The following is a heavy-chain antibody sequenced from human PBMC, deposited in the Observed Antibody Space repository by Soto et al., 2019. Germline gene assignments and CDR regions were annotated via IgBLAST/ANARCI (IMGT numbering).Heavy chain of an antibody. J-gene: IGHJ4*02. D-gene: IGHD3-22*01. CDR1: EFTFSTYA. CDR3: AKGIRDTNGYYNYFDC. CDR2: LSAGGGTS. V-gene: IGHV3-23*01. Sequence: EVQLLESGGGFVQPGASLRLSCAASEFTFSTYAMTWVRQAPGKGLEWVASLSAGGGTSYHTDSVRGRFTISRDNFKNTLYLQMNSLRAEDTAIYYCAKGIRDTNGYYNYFDCWGQGTLVTVSS.